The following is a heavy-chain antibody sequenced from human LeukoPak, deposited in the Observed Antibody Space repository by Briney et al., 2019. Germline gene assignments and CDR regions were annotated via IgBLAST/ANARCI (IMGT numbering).Heavy chain of an antibody. V-gene: IGHV3-53*01. CDR2: IYSGGST. D-gene: IGHD2-15*01. J-gene: IGHJ4*02. Sequence: GGSLRLSCAVSGFTVTSNYMTWVRQAPGKGLEWVSVIYSGGSTYYADSVKGRFTISRDNSKNTLYLQMKTLRAEDTAVYYCARDRRYCSGSTCYSGIDYWGQGTLVTVSS. CDR3: ARDRRYCSGSTCYSGIDY. CDR1: GFTVTSNY.